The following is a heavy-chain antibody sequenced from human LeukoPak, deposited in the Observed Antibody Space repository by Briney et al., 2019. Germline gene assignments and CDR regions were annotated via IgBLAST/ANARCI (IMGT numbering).Heavy chain of an antibody. CDR1: GFTFSSYW. J-gene: IGHJ4*02. Sequence: GGSLRLSCAASGFTFSSYWKSWVRQAPGKGLEWVANIKQDGSEKYYVDSVKGRFTISRDNAKNSLYLQMNSLRAEDTAVYYCARDSPVYCSGGSCDGVWNGAVAGYWGRGTLVTVSS. CDR3: ARDSPVYCSGGSCDGVWNGAVAGY. V-gene: IGHV3-7*01. D-gene: IGHD2-15*01. CDR2: IKQDGSEK.